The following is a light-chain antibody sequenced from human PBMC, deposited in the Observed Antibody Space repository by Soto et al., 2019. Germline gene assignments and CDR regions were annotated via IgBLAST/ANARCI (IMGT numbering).Light chain of an antibody. CDR2: LDSDGSH. V-gene: IGLV4-69*01. CDR3: QTWGTGIHVV. Sequence: QLVLTQSPSASASLGASVKLTCTLSSGHSSYAIAGHQQQPEKGPRYLMKLDSDGSHTKGDAIPDRFSGSSSGAERYLTISRLVSEDEADYYCQTWGTGIHVVFGGGTKLTVL. CDR1: SGHSSYA. J-gene: IGLJ2*01.